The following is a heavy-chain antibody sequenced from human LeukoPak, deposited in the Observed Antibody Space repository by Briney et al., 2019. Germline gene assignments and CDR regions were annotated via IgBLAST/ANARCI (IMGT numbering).Heavy chain of an antibody. D-gene: IGHD3-16*01. CDR3: AADLSNPRMGASYLDS. CDR1: GFTSTNFA. Sequence: VASVKVSCKASGFTSTNFAVQWVRQARGQRLEWIGWIIVGSGATKCAQDFQERVTTTRDLSTSTLYMELRSLTSEDTAVYYCAADLSNPRMGASYLDSWGQGTLVTVSS. J-gene: IGHJ4*02. V-gene: IGHV1-58*01. CDR2: IIVGSGAT.